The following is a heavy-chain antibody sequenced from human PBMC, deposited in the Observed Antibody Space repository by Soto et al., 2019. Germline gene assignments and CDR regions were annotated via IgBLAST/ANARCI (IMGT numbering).Heavy chain of an antibody. D-gene: IGHD2-2*01. J-gene: IGHJ5*02. CDR2: IYYSGST. CDR3: ARVRVVPAAMGWFDP. Sequence: QVRLQESGPGLVKPSETLSLTCTVSGGSVSSGSYYWSWIRQPPGKGLEWIGYIYYSGSTNYNPSLKVRVTISVDTSKNQFALKLSSVTAADTAVYYCARVRVVPAAMGWFDPWGQGTLVTVSS. V-gene: IGHV4-61*01. CDR1: GGSVSSGSYY.